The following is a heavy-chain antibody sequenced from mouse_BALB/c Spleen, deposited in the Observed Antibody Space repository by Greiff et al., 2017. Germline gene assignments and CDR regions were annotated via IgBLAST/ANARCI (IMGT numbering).Heavy chain of an antibody. CDR1: GFSLTSYD. V-gene: IGHV2-9-2*01. J-gene: IGHJ3*01. D-gene: IGHD2-4*01. CDR2: IWTGGGT. CDR3: VRGLRRGWFAY. Sequence: LVESGPGLVAPSQSLSITCTVSGFSLTSYDISWIRQPPGKGLEWLGVIWTGGGTNYNSAFMSRLSISKDNSKSQVFLKMNSLQTDDTAIYYCVRGLRRGWFAYWGQGTLVTVSA.